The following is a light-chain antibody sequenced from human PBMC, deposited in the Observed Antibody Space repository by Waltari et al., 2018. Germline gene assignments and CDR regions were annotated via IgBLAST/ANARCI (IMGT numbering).Light chain of an antibody. CDR1: QTILSSSNNKNA. V-gene: IGKV4-1*01. CDR3: QQYYSPPLT. CDR2: WAF. J-gene: IGKJ4*01. Sequence: DIVMTQSPDSLAVSLGERATINCKASQTILSSSNNKNALAWYQQKPGHPPKLLIYWAFTRTSGVPDRFSGRGSETDFTLTISRLQADDVAVYYCQQYYSPPLTFGGGTKVEIK.